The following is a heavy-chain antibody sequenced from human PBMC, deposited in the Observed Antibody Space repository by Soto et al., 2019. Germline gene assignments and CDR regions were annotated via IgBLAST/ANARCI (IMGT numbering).Heavy chain of an antibody. V-gene: IGHV1-18*04. J-gene: IGHJ4*02. CDR1: GYTFTSYG. Sequence: QVQLVQSGAEVKKPGASVKVSCKASGYTFTSYGISWVRQAPGQGLEWMGWISAYNSNTNIAPKLQGRVTMTTDTSTSTAYMELRSLRSDATAVYYCARVPRGAWYSQSLYWGQGSLVTVSS. CDR3: ARVPRGAWYSQSLY. D-gene: IGHD6-13*01. CDR2: ISAYNSNT.